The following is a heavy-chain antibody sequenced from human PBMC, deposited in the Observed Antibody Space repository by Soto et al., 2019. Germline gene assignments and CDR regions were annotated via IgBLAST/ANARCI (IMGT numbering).Heavy chain of an antibody. Sequence: QLQLQESGPGLVKPSETLSLTCTVSGGSISSSSYYWGWIRQPPGKGLEWIGSIYYSGSTYYNPSLKSRVTISVATSKNQFSLKLSSVTAADTAVYYCARCTLVPAANWFDPWGQGTLVTVSS. D-gene: IGHD2-2*01. V-gene: IGHV4-39*01. J-gene: IGHJ5*02. CDR2: IYYSGST. CDR3: ARCTLVPAANWFDP. CDR1: GGSISSSSYY.